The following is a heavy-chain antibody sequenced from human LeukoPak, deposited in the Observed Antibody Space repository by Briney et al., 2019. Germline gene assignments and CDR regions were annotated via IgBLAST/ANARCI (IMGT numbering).Heavy chain of an antibody. J-gene: IGHJ4*02. CDR3: ARPDTAMVPIDY. V-gene: IGHV5-51*01. D-gene: IGHD5-18*01. CDR1: GYSFTTYW. Sequence: AGESLKISCKGSGYSFTTYWIGWVRQMPGRGLEWMGIIYPGDSDTRYSPSFQGQVTISADKSITTAYLQWSSLKASDTAMYYCARPDTAMVPIDYWGQGTLVTVSS. CDR2: IYPGDSDT.